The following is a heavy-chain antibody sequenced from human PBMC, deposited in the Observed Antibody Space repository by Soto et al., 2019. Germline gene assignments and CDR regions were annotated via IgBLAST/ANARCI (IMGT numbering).Heavy chain of an antibody. J-gene: IGHJ3*02. CDR1: GFSFNSYE. Sequence: EVQLVESGGGLVQPGGSLRLSCAASGFSFNSYEMNWVRQSPGKGLEFISYIDTRATTITYAESVKGRFAISRDNAKSSLFLQMNSLRAEDTAVYYCARRVGLSGKYYALDIWGQGTMVTVSS. V-gene: IGHV3-48*03. CDR2: IDTRATTI. D-gene: IGHD1-26*01. CDR3: ARRVGLSGKYYALDI.